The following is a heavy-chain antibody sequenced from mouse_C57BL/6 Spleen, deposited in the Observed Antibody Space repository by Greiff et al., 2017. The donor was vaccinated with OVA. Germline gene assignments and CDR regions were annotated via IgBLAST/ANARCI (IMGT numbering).Heavy chain of an antibody. J-gene: IGHJ1*03. D-gene: IGHD1-1*01. V-gene: IGHV14-4*01. CDR1: GFNIKDDY. CDR3: TTLYGSSPYWYFDV. Sequence: VHVKQSGAELVRPGASVKLSCTASGFNIKDDYMHWVKQRPEQGLEWIGWIDPENGDTEYASKVQGKATITADTSSNTAYLQLSSLTSEDTAVYYCTTLYGSSPYWYFDVWGTGTTVTVSS. CDR2: IDPENGDT.